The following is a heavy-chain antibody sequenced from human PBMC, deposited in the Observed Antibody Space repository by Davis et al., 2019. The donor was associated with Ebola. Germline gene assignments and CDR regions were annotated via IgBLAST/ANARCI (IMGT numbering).Heavy chain of an antibody. CDR2: INTNTGNP. D-gene: IGHD3-22*01. CDR1: GYTFTSYA. Sequence: AASVKVSCKASGYTFTSYAMNWVRQAPGQGLEWMGWINTNTGNPTYAQGFTGRFVFSLDTSVSTAYLQISSLKAEDTAVYYCARDQDPITMIVVVGGMDVWGKGTTVTVSS. V-gene: IGHV7-4-1*02. J-gene: IGHJ6*04. CDR3: ARDQDPITMIVVVGGMDV.